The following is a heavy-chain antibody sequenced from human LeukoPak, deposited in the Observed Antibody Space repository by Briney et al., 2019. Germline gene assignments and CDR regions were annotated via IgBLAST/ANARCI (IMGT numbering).Heavy chain of an antibody. CDR3: VHGSGSFRYYLDY. Sequence: SETLSLTCTVSGGSIISVSYFWGWIRQPPGKGLEWIGSIYYSGSTYYNPSLKSRVTISVDTSKSQFSLKLSSVTAADTAVYYCVHGSGSFRYYLDYWGQGTLVTASS. D-gene: IGHD3-10*01. CDR2: IYYSGST. V-gene: IGHV4-39*01. J-gene: IGHJ4*02. CDR1: GGSIISVSYF.